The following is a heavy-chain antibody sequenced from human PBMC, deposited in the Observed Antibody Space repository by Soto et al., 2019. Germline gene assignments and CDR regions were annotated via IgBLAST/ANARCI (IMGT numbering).Heavy chain of an antibody. V-gene: IGHV1-18*01. D-gene: IGHD3-3*01. Sequence: ASVKVSCKASGYTFTSYGISWVRQAPGQGLEWMGWISAYNGNTNYAQKLQGRVTMTTDTSTSTAYMELRSLRSDDTAVYYCARGGRFLEWITRKEALNYYYYYYYYMDVWGKGTTVTVSS. CDR3: ARGGRFLEWITRKEALNYYYYYYYYMDV. J-gene: IGHJ6*03. CDR1: GYTFTSYG. CDR2: ISAYNGNT.